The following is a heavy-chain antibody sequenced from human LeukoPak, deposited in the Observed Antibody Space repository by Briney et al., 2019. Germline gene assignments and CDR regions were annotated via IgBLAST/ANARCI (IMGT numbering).Heavy chain of an antibody. Sequence: ASVKVSCKASGGTFSQYVISWVRQAPGQGLEWMGGIVPVLKTAQYAEKFQGRVTIIADESTRTGYLELSGLTSEETAMYYCVRDGDGFEYFRYWGQGTQVTVSS. CDR1: GGTFSQYV. CDR3: VRDGDGFEYFRY. CDR2: IVPVLKTA. D-gene: IGHD5-24*01. J-gene: IGHJ1*01. V-gene: IGHV1-69*01.